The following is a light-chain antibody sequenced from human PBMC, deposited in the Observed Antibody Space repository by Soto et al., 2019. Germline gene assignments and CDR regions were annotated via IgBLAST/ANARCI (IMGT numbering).Light chain of an antibody. CDR1: QSVSSK. V-gene: IGKV3-15*01. J-gene: IGKJ1*01. Sequence: EIVMTQSPATLSVSPGQRATLSCRASQSVSSKLAWYQQQPGQAPRLLIYSASTRATGIPARFSGSGSWTEFTLTISSLQYEDFAVYYCHQYNHWVTWTFGQGTKVEI. CDR2: SAS. CDR3: HQYNHWVTWT.